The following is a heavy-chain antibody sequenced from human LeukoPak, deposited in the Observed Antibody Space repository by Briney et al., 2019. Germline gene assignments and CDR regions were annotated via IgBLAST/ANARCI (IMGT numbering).Heavy chain of an antibody. Sequence: SETLSLTCTVSGGSISSSRYYWGWFRQPPGKGLEWIGSIHDSGSTYYNPSLKSRVTVSVDTSENQFSLKLSSVAAADTAVYFCVRTRLSDHIVPADERADDACDMWGQGTMVTVSS. CDR3: VRTRLSDHIVPADERADDACDM. V-gene: IGHV4-39*07. CDR2: IHDSGST. D-gene: IGHD2-2*01. CDR1: GGSISSSRYY. J-gene: IGHJ3*02.